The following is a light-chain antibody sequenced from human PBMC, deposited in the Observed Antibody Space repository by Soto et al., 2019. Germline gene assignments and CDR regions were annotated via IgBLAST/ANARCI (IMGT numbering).Light chain of an antibody. V-gene: IGLV2-14*01. CDR2: EVS. CDR1: SSDVGGYNY. J-gene: IGLJ2*01. Sequence: QSVLTQPASVSGSPGQSITISCTGTSSDVGGYNYVSWYQQHPGKAPKLMIYEVSNRPSGVSDRFSGSKSANTASLTISGLQAEDEADYYCSSYTSSNTLLFGGGTKLTVL. CDR3: SSYTSSNTLL.